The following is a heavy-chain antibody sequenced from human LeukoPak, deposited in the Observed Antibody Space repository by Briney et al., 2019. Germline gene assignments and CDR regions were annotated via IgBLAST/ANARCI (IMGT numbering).Heavy chain of an antibody. V-gene: IGHV3-48*03. CDR2: IHPTDNTK. J-gene: IGHJ4*02. Sequence: PGGSLRLSCAASGFTFSNYKMNWVRQAPGKGLEWVSYIHPTDNTKYYADSVKGRFTVSRDNAKNSLYLQMNSLRAEDTAVYYCVLSSWDYWGQGTLVTVSS. D-gene: IGHD6-13*01. CDR1: GFTFSNYK. CDR3: VLSSWDY.